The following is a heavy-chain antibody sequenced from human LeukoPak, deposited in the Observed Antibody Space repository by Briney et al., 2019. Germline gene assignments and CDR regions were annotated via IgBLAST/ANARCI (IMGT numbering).Heavy chain of an antibody. CDR1: GFTFSSYA. D-gene: IGHD6-13*01. V-gene: IGHV3-64*01. J-gene: IGHJ4*02. CDR2: INSNGDGT. Sequence: GGSLRLSYAAAGFTFSSYAMHWVRQAPGKELEYVSTINSNGDGTYYPNSVKGRFTISRDNFKNTLYLQMGSLRPEDMAVYYCVRDGAAVGQYWGQGTLVTVSS. CDR3: VRDGAAVGQY.